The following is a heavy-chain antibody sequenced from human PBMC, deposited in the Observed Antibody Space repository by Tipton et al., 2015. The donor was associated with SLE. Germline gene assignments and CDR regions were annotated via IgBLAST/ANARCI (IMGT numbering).Heavy chain of an antibody. D-gene: IGHD1-1*01. CDR3: ARVPTAVYWYFDL. CDR2: ISDDGSHT. V-gene: IGHV3-30*03. CDR1: GFTFSGYG. J-gene: IGHJ2*01. Sequence: SLRLSCATSGFTFSGYGMHWVRQAPGKGLAWVAFISDDGSHTYYAGSVRGRFTISRDNSETTLYLQMSRLTDEDTAVYYCARVPTAVYWYFDLWGRGTLVTVSS.